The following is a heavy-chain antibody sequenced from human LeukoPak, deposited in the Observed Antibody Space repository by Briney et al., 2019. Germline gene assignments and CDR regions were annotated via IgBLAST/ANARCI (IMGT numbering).Heavy chain of an antibody. Sequence: SQTLSLTFAISGDRVSSNSAAWNWIRQSPSRGLEWLGRTYYRSKWYNDYAVSVKSRITINPDTSKNQFSLQLNSVTPEDTAVYYCARGSVPTGAFDIWGQGTMVTVSS. CDR3: ARGSVPTGAFDI. D-gene: IGHD6-19*01. CDR1: GDRVSSNSAA. CDR2: TYYRSKWYN. V-gene: IGHV6-1*01. J-gene: IGHJ3*02.